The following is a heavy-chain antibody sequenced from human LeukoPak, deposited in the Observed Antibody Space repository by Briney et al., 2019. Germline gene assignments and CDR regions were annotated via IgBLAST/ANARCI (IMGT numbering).Heavy chain of an antibody. CDR1: GGTFSSYA. CDR2: IIPIFGTA. V-gene: IGHV1-69*13. CDR3: ARVGYYDSSGYYPFDY. D-gene: IGHD3-22*01. Sequence: SVKVSCKSSGGTFSSYAISWVRQAPGQGLEWMGGIIPIFGTANYAQKFQGRVTITADESTSTAYMELSSLRSEDTAVYYCARVGYYDSSGYYPFDYWGQGTLVTVSS. J-gene: IGHJ4*02.